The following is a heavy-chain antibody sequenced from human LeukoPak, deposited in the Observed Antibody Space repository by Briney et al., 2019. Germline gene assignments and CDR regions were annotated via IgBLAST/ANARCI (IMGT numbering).Heavy chain of an antibody. CDR1: GFTFSSYT. D-gene: IGHD7-27*01. V-gene: IGHV3-21*01. Sequence: PGGSLRLSCAASGFTFSSYTMNWVRQAPGKGLEWVSSISSSSSSIYYADSVKGRFTISRGNAENSLYLQMMSLRAEDTAVYYCTGQQGMDYWGQGTLVTVSS. J-gene: IGHJ4*02. CDR2: ISSSSSSI. CDR3: TGQQGMDY.